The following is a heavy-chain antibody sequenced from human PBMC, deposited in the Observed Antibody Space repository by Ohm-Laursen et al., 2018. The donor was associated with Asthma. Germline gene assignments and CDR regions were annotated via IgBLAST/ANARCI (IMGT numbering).Heavy chain of an antibody. CDR2: ISYDGSNK. V-gene: IGHV3-30-3*01. CDR3: ARDGNVAGTIYYYYGMDV. D-gene: IGHD6-19*01. CDR1: GFTFSSYA. Sequence: SLRLSCAASGFTFSSYAMHWVRQAPGKGLEWVAVISYDGSNKYYADSVKGRFTISRDNSKNTLYLQMNSLRAEDTAVYYCARDGNVAGTIYYYYGMDVWGQGTTVTVS. J-gene: IGHJ6*02.